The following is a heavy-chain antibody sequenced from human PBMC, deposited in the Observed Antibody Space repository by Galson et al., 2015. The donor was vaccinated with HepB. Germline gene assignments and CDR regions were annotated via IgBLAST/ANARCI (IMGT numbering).Heavy chain of an antibody. CDR3: AAHTADGESTFDS. Sequence: SLRLSCAASGFAFSRYAMSWVRQAPGKGLEWVSAISGSDDSTYFADSGKGRFSIFRDNSKNTLYLQLNSLRAEDTAVYYCAAHTADGESTFDSWGQGTLVTVSS. CDR2: ISGSDDST. CDR1: GFAFSRYA. V-gene: IGHV3-23*01. J-gene: IGHJ4*02. D-gene: IGHD4-17*01.